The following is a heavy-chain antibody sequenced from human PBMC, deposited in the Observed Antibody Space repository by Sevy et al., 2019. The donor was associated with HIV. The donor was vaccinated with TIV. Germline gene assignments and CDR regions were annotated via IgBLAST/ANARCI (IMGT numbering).Heavy chain of an antibody. J-gene: IGHJ4*02. CDR3: ARDGSSIAAH. CDR2: ISYDGSNK. CDR1: GFTFSSYA. D-gene: IGHD6-6*01. V-gene: IGHV3-30-3*01. Sequence: GSLRLSCAASGFTFSSYAMHWVRQAPGKGLEWVAVISYDGSNKYYADSVKGRFTISRDNSKNTLYLQMNSLRAEDTAVYYCARDGSSIAAHWGRGTLVTVSS.